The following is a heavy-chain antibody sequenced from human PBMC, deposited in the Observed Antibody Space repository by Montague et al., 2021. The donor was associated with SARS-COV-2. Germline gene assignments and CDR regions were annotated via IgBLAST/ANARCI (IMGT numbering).Heavy chain of an antibody. CDR1: GGSISSSTYY. D-gene: IGHD3-16*01. Sequence: SETLSLTCNVYGGSISSSTYYWGWIRQPPGKGLEWIGNLYNGGTTYYSPSLKSRVTISVDTSRNNFSLNMASVTAADTAVYYCARTSKLRESSSGNYYYHAMDVWGQGTTVTVSS. CDR3: ARTSKLRESSSGNYYYHAMDV. J-gene: IGHJ6*02. V-gene: IGHV4-39*02. CDR2: LYNGGTT.